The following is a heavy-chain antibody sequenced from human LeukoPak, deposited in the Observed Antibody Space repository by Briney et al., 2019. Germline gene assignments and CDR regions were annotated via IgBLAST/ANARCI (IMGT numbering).Heavy chain of an antibody. Sequence: HPGGSLRLSCAASGFTFSGYGMHRVRQAPGKGLDWVALISYDGSNTYYADSVKGRFTISRDISNNTLYLQMNSLRPEDTAVYYCAKEALFRGVHGNYFDYWGQGTLVTVSS. J-gene: IGHJ4*02. CDR1: GFTFSGYG. D-gene: IGHD3-10*01. CDR2: ISYDGSNT. V-gene: IGHV3-30*18. CDR3: AKEALFRGVHGNYFDY.